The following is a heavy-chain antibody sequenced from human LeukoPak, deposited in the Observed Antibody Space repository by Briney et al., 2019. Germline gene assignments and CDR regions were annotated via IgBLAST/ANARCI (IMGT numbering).Heavy chain of an antibody. D-gene: IGHD4-23*01. CDR3: ARLSRQGDGGIDY. V-gene: IGHV3-30-3*01. CDR1: GSTFFRHA. Sequence: GGSLRLSCAASGSTFFRHAMHWVRQAPGKGLEWVAVISYDGSNKYYADSVKGRFTISRDNSKNTLYLQMNSLRAEDTAVYYCARLSRQGDGGIDYWGQGTLVTVSS. J-gene: IGHJ4*02. CDR2: ISYDGSNK.